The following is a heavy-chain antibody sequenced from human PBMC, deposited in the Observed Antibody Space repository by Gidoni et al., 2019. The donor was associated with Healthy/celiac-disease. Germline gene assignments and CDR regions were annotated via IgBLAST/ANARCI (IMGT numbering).Heavy chain of an antibody. Sequence: QVQLVESGGGVVQPGRSLRLSCAASGFTFSSYGMHWVRQAPGKGLEWVAVKSYDGSNKYYADSVKGRLTISRDNSKNTLYLQMNSLRAEDTAVYYCAKDLITRAAAAGTDNKPTNPNWFDPWGQGTLVTVSS. J-gene: IGHJ5*02. CDR1: GFTFSSYG. CDR2: KSYDGSNK. D-gene: IGHD6-13*01. V-gene: IGHV3-30*18. CDR3: AKDLITRAAAAGTDNKPTNPNWFDP.